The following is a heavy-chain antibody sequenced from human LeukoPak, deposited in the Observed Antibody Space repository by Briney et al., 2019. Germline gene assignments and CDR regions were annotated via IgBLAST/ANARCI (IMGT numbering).Heavy chain of an antibody. J-gene: IGHJ4*02. V-gene: IGHV3-23*01. Sequence: GGSLRLSCAASGFTFSGFAMGWVRQAPGKGLEWVSAISGSGGSTYYADSVKGRFTISRDNSKNTLYLQMNSLRAEDTAVYYCAKDQHYYDSSGSFYWGQGTLVTVSS. CDR2: ISGSGGST. CDR3: AKDQHYYDSSGSFY. CDR1: GFTFSGFA. D-gene: IGHD3-22*01.